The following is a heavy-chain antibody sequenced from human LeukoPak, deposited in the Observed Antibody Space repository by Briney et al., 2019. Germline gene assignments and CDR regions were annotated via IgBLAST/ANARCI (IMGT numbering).Heavy chain of an antibody. CDR3: AREYSSSSGKLFDS. V-gene: IGHV3-48*03. Sequence: GGSLRLSCAASGFTFSSYEMNWVRQAPGKGLEWVSYISSSGSTIYYADSVKGRFTISRDNTKNSLYLQMNSLRAEDTAVYYCAREYSSSSGKLFDSWGQGALVTVSS. CDR2: ISSSGSTI. J-gene: IGHJ4*02. CDR1: GFTFSSYE. D-gene: IGHD6-6*01.